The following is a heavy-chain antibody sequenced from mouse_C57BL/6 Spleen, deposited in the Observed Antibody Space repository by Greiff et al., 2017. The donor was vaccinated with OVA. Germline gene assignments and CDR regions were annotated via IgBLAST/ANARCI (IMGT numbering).Heavy chain of an antibody. V-gene: IGHV1-85*01. Sequence: VQLQQSGPELVKPGASVKLSCKASGYTFTSYDINWVKQRPGQGLEWIGWIYPRDGSTKYNEKFKGKATLTVDTSSSTAYMELHSLTSEDSAVYCCYDYDPFAYWGQGTLVTVSA. CDR2: IYPRDGST. CDR1: GYTFTSYD. J-gene: IGHJ3*01. D-gene: IGHD2-4*01. CDR3: YDYDPFAY.